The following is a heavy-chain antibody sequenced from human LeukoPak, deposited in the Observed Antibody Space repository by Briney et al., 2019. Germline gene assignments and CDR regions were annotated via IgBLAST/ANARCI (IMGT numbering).Heavy chain of an antibody. Sequence: SETLSLTCTVSGGSISSSSYYWGWIRQPPGKGLEWIGSIYYSGSTYYNPSLKSRVTISVDTPKNQFSLKLSSVTAADTAVYYCARQLYNVWFGELLPFDYWGQGTLVTVSS. CDR2: IYYSGST. CDR1: GGSISSSSYY. J-gene: IGHJ4*02. CDR3: ARQLYNVWFGELLPFDY. V-gene: IGHV4-39*01. D-gene: IGHD3-10*01.